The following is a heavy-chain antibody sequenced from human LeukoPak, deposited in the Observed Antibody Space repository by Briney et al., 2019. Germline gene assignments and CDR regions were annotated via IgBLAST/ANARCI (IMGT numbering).Heavy chain of an antibody. D-gene: IGHD3-16*02. CDR2: IHPSTGNP. V-gene: IGHV7-4-1*02. J-gene: IGHJ4*02. CDR3: ARAYQRLGYLSLPDY. Sequence: ASVKVSCKASGYTSTNYAMNWVRQAPGQGLEWMGWIHPSTGNPTYAQGFTGRFVFSLDTSVSTTYLQISSLKAEDTAVYYCARAYQRLGYLSLPDYWGQGALVTVSS. CDR1: GYTSTNYA.